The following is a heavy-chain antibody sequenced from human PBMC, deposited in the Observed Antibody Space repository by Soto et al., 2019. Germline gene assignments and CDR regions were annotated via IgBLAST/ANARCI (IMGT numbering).Heavy chain of an antibody. Sequence: TSETLSLTCTVSGGSVSSGSYYWSWIRQPPGKGLEWIGYIYYSGSTNYNPSLKSGVTISVDTSKNQFSLKLSSVTAADTAVYYCATYDFWSGYNQNYWGQGTLVTVSS. CDR1: GGSVSSGSYY. V-gene: IGHV4-61*01. CDR3: ATYDFWSGYNQNY. CDR2: IYYSGST. J-gene: IGHJ4*02. D-gene: IGHD3-3*01.